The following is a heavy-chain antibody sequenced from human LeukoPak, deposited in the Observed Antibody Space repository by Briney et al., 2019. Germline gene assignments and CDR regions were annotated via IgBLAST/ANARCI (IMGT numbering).Heavy chain of an antibody. Sequence: GASVKVSCKASGYTFTSYDINWVRQATGQGLEWMGWMNPNSGNTGYAQKFQGGVTMTRNTSISTAYMELSSLRSEDTAVYYCARARRRSTYYCGSGSYRGFDPWGQGTLVTVSS. V-gene: IGHV1-8*01. CDR3: ARARRRSTYYCGSGSYRGFDP. J-gene: IGHJ5*02. D-gene: IGHD3-10*01. CDR2: MNPNSGNT. CDR1: GYTFTSYD.